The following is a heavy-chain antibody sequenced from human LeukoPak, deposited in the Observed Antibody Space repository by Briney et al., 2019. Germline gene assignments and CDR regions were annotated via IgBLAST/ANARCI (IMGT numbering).Heavy chain of an antibody. V-gene: IGHV3-23*01. CDR2: ISGSGGNT. CDR1: GFTFSSYA. CDR3: AKENYQWEMATTDH. Sequence: GGSLRLSCAASGFTFSSYAMSWVRQAPGKGLEWVSAISGSGGNTYYADSVKGRFTISRDNSKNTLYLQMNSLRAKDTAVYHCAKENYQWEMATTDHWGQGPLVTVSS. D-gene: IGHD5-24*01. J-gene: IGHJ5*02.